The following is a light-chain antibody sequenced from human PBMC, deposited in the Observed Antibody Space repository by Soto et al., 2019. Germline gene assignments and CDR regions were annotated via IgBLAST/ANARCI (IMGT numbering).Light chain of an antibody. V-gene: IGLV3-21*02. CDR2: DDS. J-gene: IGLJ1*01. CDR3: QVWDTRSEPYV. CDR1: RMGSTS. Sequence: SYERTQSPSVSVAQGQTVPIPCGGSRMGSTSVHWYQQKPGQAPVLVVYDDSDRRSGIPERFSGSNSGNTATLTITRVEAGDEADYHCQVWDTRSEPYVFGPGTKVTVL.